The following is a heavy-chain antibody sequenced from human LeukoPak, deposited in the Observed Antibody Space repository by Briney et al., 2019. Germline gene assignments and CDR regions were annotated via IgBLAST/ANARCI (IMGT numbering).Heavy chain of an antibody. J-gene: IGHJ4*02. D-gene: IGHD3-10*01. Sequence: SETLSLTCTVSGGSISSSSYYWGWIRQHPGKGLEWIGSLYYRGSTYYNPSLRSRVTISVDTSKNQFSLKLSSVTAADTAVYYCARHVPETYYAFDYWGQGTLVTVSS. V-gene: IGHV4-39*01. CDR3: ARHVPETYYAFDY. CDR2: LYYRGST. CDR1: GGSISSSSYY.